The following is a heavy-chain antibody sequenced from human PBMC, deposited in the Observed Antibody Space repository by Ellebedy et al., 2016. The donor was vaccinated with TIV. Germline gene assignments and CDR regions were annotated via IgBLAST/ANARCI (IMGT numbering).Heavy chain of an antibody. CDR3: ARDVKKDEGTMDH. CDR1: GFTVSSNC. Sequence: GGSLRLSCAASGFTVSSNCMSWVRQAPGKGLEWVSLIYSGGVTYYAHSVKGRFTIFRDDSKNTRNLQMNSLIVEDTALYYCARDVKKDEGTMDHWGQGTLVTVSS. CDR2: IYSGGVT. D-gene: IGHD1-7*01. J-gene: IGHJ4*02. V-gene: IGHV3-66*01.